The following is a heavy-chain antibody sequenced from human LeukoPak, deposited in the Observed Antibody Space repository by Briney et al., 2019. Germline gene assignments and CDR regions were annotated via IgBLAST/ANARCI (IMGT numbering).Heavy chain of an antibody. Sequence: GGSLRLSCAASGFIFRNYAMSWVRQAPGKGLEWVSAITGSGDTTYYADSVKGRFTFSRDNSKNALYVEMNTLRAEDTAVYYCVKWGDYDILTGYYVPDFWGQGTLVTVSS. D-gene: IGHD3-9*01. J-gene: IGHJ4*02. CDR2: ITGSGDTT. CDR1: GFIFRNYA. CDR3: VKWGDYDILTGYYVPDF. V-gene: IGHV3-23*01.